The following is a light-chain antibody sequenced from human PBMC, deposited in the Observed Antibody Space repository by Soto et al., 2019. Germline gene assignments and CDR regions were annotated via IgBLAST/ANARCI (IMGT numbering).Light chain of an antibody. CDR3: QQYYSTPMYT. CDR1: QSVFYSSDNKNY. Sequence: DIVMTQSPDSLAVSLGERATINCTSSQSVFYSSDNKNYLVWYQQRPGQAPRLLVYWASTRESGVPDRFSGGGSGTHFTLTISSLQAEDVAVYYCQQYYSTPMYTFGQGTKLEIK. J-gene: IGKJ2*01. CDR2: WAS. V-gene: IGKV4-1*01.